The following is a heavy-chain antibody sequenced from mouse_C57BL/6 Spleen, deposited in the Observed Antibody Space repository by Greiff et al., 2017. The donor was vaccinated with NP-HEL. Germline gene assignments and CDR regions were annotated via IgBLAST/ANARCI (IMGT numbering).Heavy chain of an antibody. CDR3: ARGGGSSYCDV. Sequence: QVQLQQPGAELVRPGSSVKLSCKASGYTFTSYWMHWVKQRPIQGLEWIGNIDPSDSETHYNQKFKDKATLTVDKSSSTAYMQLSSLTSEDSAVYYCARGGGSSYCDVWGTGTTVTVSS. CDR2: IDPSDSET. CDR1: GYTFTSYW. D-gene: IGHD1-1*01. V-gene: IGHV1-52*01. J-gene: IGHJ1*03.